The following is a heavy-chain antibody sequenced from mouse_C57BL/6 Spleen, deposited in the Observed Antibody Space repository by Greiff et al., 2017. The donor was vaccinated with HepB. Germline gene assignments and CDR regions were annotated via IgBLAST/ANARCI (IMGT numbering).Heavy chain of an antibody. D-gene: IGHD4-1*01. V-gene: IGHV1-50*01. Sequence: VQLQQPGAELVKPGASVKLSCKASGYTFTSYWMQWVKQRPGQGLEWIGEIDPSDSYTNYNQKLKGKATLTVDTSSSTAYMQLSSLTSEDSAVYYCAREDTTELGDAMDYWGQGTSVTVSS. CDR1: GYTFTSYW. CDR3: AREDTTELGDAMDY. J-gene: IGHJ4*01. CDR2: IDPSDSYT.